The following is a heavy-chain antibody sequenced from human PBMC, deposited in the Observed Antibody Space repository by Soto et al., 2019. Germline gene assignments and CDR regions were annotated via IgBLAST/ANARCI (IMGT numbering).Heavy chain of an antibody. J-gene: IGHJ4*02. CDR3: ARGVGLSRATGDY. D-gene: IGHD1-26*01. CDR2: IIPIFGTA. CDR1: GYTFTGYY. Sequence: QVQLVQSGAEVKKPGASVKVSCKASGYTFTGYYMHWVRQAPGQGLEWMGWIIPIFGTANYAQKFQGRVTITADKSTSTAYMELSSLRSEDTAVYYCARGVGLSRATGDYWGQGTLVTVSS. V-gene: IGHV1-69*06.